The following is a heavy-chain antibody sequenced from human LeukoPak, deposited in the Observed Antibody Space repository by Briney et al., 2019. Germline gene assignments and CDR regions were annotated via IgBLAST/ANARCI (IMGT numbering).Heavy chain of an antibody. CDR3: ARDRASRYCSGGSCYSPDY. Sequence: PGGSLRLSCAASGFTFSSYGMHWVRQAPGKGLEWVAFLRYDGSNKYYVDSVKGRFTISRDNSRNTLYLQMNSLRAEDTAVYYCARDRASRYCSGGSCYSPDYWGQGTLVTVSS. J-gene: IGHJ4*02. CDR2: LRYDGSNK. CDR1: GFTFSSYG. D-gene: IGHD2-15*01. V-gene: IGHV3-30*02.